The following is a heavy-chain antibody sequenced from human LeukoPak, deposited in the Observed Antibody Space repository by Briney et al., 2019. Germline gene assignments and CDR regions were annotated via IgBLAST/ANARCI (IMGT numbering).Heavy chain of an antibody. Sequence: GGSLRLSCVASGFSFSTQRMHWVRQAPGKGLEWVAVMSYDGSNKYYADSVKGRFTISRDNSKNTLYLQMNSLRAEDTAVYFCANLKLWPSPALYGMDVWGQGTTVTVSS. CDR3: ANLKLWPSPALYGMDV. D-gene: IGHD5-18*01. V-gene: IGHV3-30*18. CDR2: MSYDGSNK. CDR1: GFSFSTQR. J-gene: IGHJ6*02.